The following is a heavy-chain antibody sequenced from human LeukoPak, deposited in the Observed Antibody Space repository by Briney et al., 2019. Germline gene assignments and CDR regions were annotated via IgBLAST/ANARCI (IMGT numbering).Heavy chain of an antibody. J-gene: IGHJ4*02. Sequence: GGSLRLSCAASGFTFSSYAMHWVRQAPGKGLEWVAVISYDGSNKYYADSVKGRFTIPRDNSKNTLCLQMNSLRAEDTAVYYCARDPTADYWGQGTLVTVSS. CDR2: ISYDGSNK. V-gene: IGHV3-30*14. CDR3: ARDPTADY. CDR1: GFTFSSYA.